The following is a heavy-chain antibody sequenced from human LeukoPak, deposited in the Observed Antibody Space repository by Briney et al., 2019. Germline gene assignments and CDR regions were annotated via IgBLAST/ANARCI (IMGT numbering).Heavy chain of an antibody. Sequence: GGSLRLPCAASGFTFSSYAMSWVRQAPGKGLEWVSAISGSGGSTYYADSVKGRFTISRDNSKNTLYLQMNSLRAEGTAVYYCAKDTPHGRDIVVVPAAIYAPGYYYGMDVWGQGTTVTVSS. J-gene: IGHJ6*02. CDR2: ISGSGGST. CDR3: AKDTPHGRDIVVVPAAIYAPGYYYGMDV. CDR1: GFTFSSYA. D-gene: IGHD2-2*01. V-gene: IGHV3-23*01.